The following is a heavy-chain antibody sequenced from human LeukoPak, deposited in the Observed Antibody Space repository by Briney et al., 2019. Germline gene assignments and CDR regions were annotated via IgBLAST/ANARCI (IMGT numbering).Heavy chain of an antibody. V-gene: IGHV4-31*03. Sequence: SQTLSLTCTVSGGPISSGGYYWSWIRQHPGKGLEWIGYIYYSGSTYYNPSLKSRVTISVDTSKNQFSLKLSSVTAADTAVYYCARDKAGEATLYWGQGTLVTVSS. J-gene: IGHJ4*02. CDR3: ARDKAGEATLY. CDR1: GGPISSGGYY. CDR2: IYYSGST. D-gene: IGHD3-16*01.